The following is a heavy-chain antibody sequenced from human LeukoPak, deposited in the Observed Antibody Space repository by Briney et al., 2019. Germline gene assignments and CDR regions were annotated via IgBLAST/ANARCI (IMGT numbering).Heavy chain of an antibody. V-gene: IGHV1-69*05. CDR2: IIPIFGTA. CDR1: GGTFSSYA. CDR3: AREYSSSSGAFDI. D-gene: IGHD6-6*01. J-gene: IGHJ3*02. Sequence: SVKVSSKASGGTFSSYAISWVRQAPGQGLEWMGGIIPIFGTANYAQKFQGRVTITTDESTSTAYMELSSLRSEDTAVYYCAREYSSSSGAFDIWGQGTMVTVSS.